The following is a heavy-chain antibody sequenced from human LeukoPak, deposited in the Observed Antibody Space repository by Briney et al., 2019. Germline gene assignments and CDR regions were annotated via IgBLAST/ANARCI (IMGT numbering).Heavy chain of an antibody. D-gene: IGHD3-10*01. CDR2: ISGSGGST. J-gene: IGHJ6*02. CDR3: AKANFYYYGTGYFYYYFGMDV. Sequence: GGSLRLSCAASGFTFSIYWMTWVRQAPGKGLEWVSSISGSGGSTYYADSVKGRFTISRDNSKNTLYLQMNSLRAEDTAVYYCAKANFYYYGTGYFYYYFGMDVWGQGTTVTVSS. CDR1: GFTFSIYW. V-gene: IGHV3-23*01.